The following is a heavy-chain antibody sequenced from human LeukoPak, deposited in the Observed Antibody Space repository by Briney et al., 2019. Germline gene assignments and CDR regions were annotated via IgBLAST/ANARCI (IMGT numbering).Heavy chain of an antibody. V-gene: IGHV3-30*15. J-gene: IGHJ3*02. Sequence: GRSLRLSCAASGFTFNNYAMHWVRQAPGKGLEWVGFISNDGNTKYCADSVKGRFTMSRDNSKNTLYLQMSSLGVADTAVYYCARDVHYTSSKPGWPFDIWGQGTVVSVSS. CDR2: ISNDGNTK. CDR1: GFTFNNYA. CDR3: ARDVHYTSSKPGWPFDI. D-gene: IGHD2-15*01.